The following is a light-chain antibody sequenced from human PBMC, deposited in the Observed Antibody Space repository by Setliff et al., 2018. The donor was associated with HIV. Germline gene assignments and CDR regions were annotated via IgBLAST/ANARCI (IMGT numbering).Light chain of an antibody. CDR2: ANS. CDR3: HSYDSSLGGYV. J-gene: IGLJ1*01. Sequence: QSVLTQPPSVSGAPGQRVTISCTGSSSNIGAGYDVHWYHQFPGTAPKLLIYANSNRPSGVPDRFSGSKSGTSASLTGFQAEDEADYYCHSYDSSLGGYVFGTGTKGTVL. CDR1: SSNIGAGYD. V-gene: IGLV1-40*01.